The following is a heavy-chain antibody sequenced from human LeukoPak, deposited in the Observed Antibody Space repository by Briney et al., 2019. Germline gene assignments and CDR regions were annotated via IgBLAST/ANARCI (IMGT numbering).Heavy chain of an antibody. CDR2: IYATVST. D-gene: IGHD5-18*01. V-gene: IGHV4-4*07. CDR3: ARDGRLWAPLGDTAMA. J-gene: IGHJ5*02. CDR1: GASISSHY. Sequence: AETLSPTSTAAGASISSHYYCWSRQPAGRGLEWIRRIYATVSTNYNPSLRSRVTISVDTSKNQFSLKMSTVTAADTAVYYCARDGRLWAPLGDTAMAWGQGNLVTVSS.